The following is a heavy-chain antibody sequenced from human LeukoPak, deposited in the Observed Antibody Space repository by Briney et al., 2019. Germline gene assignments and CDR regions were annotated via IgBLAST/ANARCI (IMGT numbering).Heavy chain of an antibody. Sequence: PSETLSLTCTVSGGSISSGGYYWSWIRQPPGKGLEWIGYIYHSGSTYYNPSLKSRVTISVDRSKNQFSLKLSSVTAADTAVYYCARGSTSCYIVGGYCWFDPWGQGTLVTVSS. CDR1: GGSISSGGYY. J-gene: IGHJ5*02. V-gene: IGHV4-30-2*01. D-gene: IGHD2-2*01. CDR3: ARGSTSCYIVGGYCWFDP. CDR2: IYHSGST.